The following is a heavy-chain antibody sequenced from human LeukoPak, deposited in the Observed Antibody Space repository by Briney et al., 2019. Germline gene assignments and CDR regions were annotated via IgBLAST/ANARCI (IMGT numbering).Heavy chain of an antibody. V-gene: IGHV3-30-3*01. Sequence: GGSLRLSCAASGFTFSSYAMHWVRQAPGKGPEWVAVISYDGSNKYYADSVKGRFTISRDNSKNTLYLQMNSLRAEDTAVYYCARGGYYYDSSGYFGGWFDPWGQGTLVTVSS. D-gene: IGHD3-22*01. J-gene: IGHJ5*02. CDR1: GFTFSSYA. CDR2: ISYDGSNK. CDR3: ARGGYYYDSSGYFGGWFDP.